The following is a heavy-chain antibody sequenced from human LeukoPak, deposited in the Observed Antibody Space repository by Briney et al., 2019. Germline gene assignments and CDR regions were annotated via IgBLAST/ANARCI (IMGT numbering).Heavy chain of an antibody. CDR2: IRYDGSNK. V-gene: IGHV3-30*02. D-gene: IGHD3-10*01. CDR3: AKVLRITMVRGVSGSPDY. CDR1: GFTFSSYG. J-gene: IGHJ4*02. Sequence: GGSLRLSCAASGFTFSSYGMHWVRQAPGKGLEWVAFIRYDGSNKYYADSVKGGFTISRDNSKNTLYLQMNSLRAEDTAVYYCAKVLRITMVRGVSGSPDYWGQGTLVTVSS.